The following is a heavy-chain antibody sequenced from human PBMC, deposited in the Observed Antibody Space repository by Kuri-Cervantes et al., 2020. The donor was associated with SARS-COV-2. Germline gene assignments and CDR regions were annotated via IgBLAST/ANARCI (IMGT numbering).Heavy chain of an antibody. CDR2: IYYSGST. CDR3: ARDTYYYDSSGYYPTTTRFDY. D-gene: IGHD3-22*01. J-gene: IGHJ4*02. V-gene: IGHV4-59*12. CDR1: GGSISSYY. Sequence: SETLSLTCTVSGGSISSYYWSWIRQPPGKGLEWIGYIYYSGSTNYNPSLKSRVAMSVDTSRNQLSLNLTSVTAADTAVYYCARDTYYYDSSGYYPTTTRFDYWGQGTLVTVSS.